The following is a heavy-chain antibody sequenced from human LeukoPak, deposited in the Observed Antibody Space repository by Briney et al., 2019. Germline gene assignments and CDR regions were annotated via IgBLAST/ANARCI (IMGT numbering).Heavy chain of an antibody. CDR3: ARADSMVRGDYYFDY. J-gene: IGHJ4*02. CDR1: GFTFSDYY. V-gene: IGHV3-11*06. Sequence: GGSLRLSCAASGFTFSDYYMSWIRQAPGKGLEWVSSISSSSSYIYYADSVKGRFTISRDNAKNSLYMQMNSLRAEDTAVYYCARADSMVRGDYYFDYWGQGTLVTVSS. D-gene: IGHD3-10*01. CDR2: ISSSSSYI.